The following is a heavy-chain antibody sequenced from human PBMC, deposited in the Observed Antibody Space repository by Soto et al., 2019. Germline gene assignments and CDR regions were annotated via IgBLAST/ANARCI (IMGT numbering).Heavy chain of an antibody. Sequence: GASVKVSCKXSGGTFSSYAISWVRQAPGQGLEWMGGIIPIFGTANYAQKFQGRVTITADESTSTAYMELSSLRSEDTAVYYCAGYGDYAINWFDPWGQGTLVTVSS. V-gene: IGHV1-69*13. D-gene: IGHD4-17*01. CDR1: GGTFSSYA. CDR2: IIPIFGTA. J-gene: IGHJ5*02. CDR3: AGYGDYAINWFDP.